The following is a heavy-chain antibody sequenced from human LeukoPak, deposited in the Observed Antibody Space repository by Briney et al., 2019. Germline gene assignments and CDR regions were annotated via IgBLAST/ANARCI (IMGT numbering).Heavy chain of an antibody. V-gene: IGHV5-51*01. J-gene: IGHJ4*02. Sequence: GESLKISCKGSGYSFTSYWIGWVRQMPGKGLEWMGIIYPGDSDTRYSPSFQGQVTISADKSISTAYLQRSSLKASDTAMYYCARQSQSYYYDSSGPNIGDYWGQGTLVTVSS. CDR1: GYSFTSYW. CDR2: IYPGDSDT. D-gene: IGHD3-22*01. CDR3: ARQSQSYYYDSSGPNIGDY.